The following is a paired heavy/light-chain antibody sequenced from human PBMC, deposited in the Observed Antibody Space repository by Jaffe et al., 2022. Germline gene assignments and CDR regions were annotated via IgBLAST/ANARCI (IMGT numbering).Light chain of an antibody. J-gene: IGKJ1*01. CDR3: QQYSIYPWT. CDR2: AAS. V-gene: IGKV1-5*01. CDR1: QSINSW. Sequence: DIQMTQSPSTLSASVGDRVTITCRASQSINSWLAWYQQKPGKAPNLLIYAASTLQSGVPSRFSGSRSGTEFTLTISGLQPDDFSAYYCQQYSIYPWTFGQGTMLEIK.
Heavy chain of an antibody. CDR2: INPSDGST. CDR3: ARALPSSSVITRLDY. J-gene: IGHJ4*02. D-gene: IGHD3-16*01. V-gene: IGHV1-46*02. Sequence: QVQLVQSGAEVKKPGASVRVSCKASGYTFNNYYMHWVRQVPGQGLEWMGIINPSDGSTTYAQKFQGRITMTSDTSTNTVYTDLSSLRSEDTAIYYCARALPSSSVITRLDYWGQGSLVTVSS. CDR1: GYTFNNYY.